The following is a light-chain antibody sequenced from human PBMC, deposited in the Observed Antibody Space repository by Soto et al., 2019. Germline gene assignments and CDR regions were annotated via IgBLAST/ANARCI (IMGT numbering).Light chain of an antibody. Sequence: EIVLTQSPGTLSLSPGERATLSCRASQSVSSIYLAWYQQKPGQAPRLLIYGASSRPTGIPDRFSGSGSGTDFTLTISRLEPEDFAVYYCQQYGSSPGWTFGQGTKVDIK. CDR1: QSVSSIY. J-gene: IGKJ1*01. CDR2: GAS. V-gene: IGKV3-20*01. CDR3: QQYGSSPGWT.